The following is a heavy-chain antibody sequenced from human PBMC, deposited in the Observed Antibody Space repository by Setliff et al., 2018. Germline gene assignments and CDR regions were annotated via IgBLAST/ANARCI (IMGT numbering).Heavy chain of an antibody. CDR3: ARSPPNRGVGQGHHMDV. Sequence: ASVKVSCKTSGFRFTNFGFSWVRQAPGQGLEWLGSISPYNGYIIYAHKFQGRVTMTTDTSTGTADMELRNLRSDDTAVYYCARSPPNRGVGQGHHMDVWGKGTTVTVSS. CDR2: ISPYNGYI. V-gene: IGHV1-18*01. CDR1: GFRFTNFG. D-gene: IGHD1-26*01. J-gene: IGHJ6*03.